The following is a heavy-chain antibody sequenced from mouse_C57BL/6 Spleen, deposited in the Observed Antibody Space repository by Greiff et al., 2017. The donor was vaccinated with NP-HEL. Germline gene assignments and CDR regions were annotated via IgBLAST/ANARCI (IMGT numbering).Heavy chain of an antibody. D-gene: IGHD3-2*02. CDR1: GYAFSSYW. CDR2: IYPGDGDT. V-gene: IGHV1-80*01. CDR3: ARAFTAQAIYYFDY. Sequence: QVQLQQSGAELVKPGASVKISCKASGYAFSSYWMNWVKQRPGKGLEWIGQIYPGDGDTNYNGKFKGKATLTADKSSSTAYMQLSSLTSEDSAVYFCARAFTAQAIYYFDYWGQGTTLTVSS. J-gene: IGHJ2*01.